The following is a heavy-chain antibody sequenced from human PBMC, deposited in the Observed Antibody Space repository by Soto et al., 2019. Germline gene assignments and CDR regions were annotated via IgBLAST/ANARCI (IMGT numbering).Heavy chain of an antibody. CDR3: ARETEYSSGWYGVREPSSFEY. CDR2: ISRSGSTI. Sequence: GGSLRLSCAASGFTFSSYEMNWVRQAPGKGLEWVSYISRSGSTIYYADSVKGRFTSSRDNTKNSLDLQMNSRRAYDTAVYYCARETEYSSGWYGVREPSSFEYWRQGTLCTTSS. J-gene: IGHJ4*02. D-gene: IGHD6-19*01. CDR1: GFTFSSYE. V-gene: IGHV3-48*03.